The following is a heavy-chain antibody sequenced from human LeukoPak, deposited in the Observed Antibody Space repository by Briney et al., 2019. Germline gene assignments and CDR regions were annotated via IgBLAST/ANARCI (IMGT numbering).Heavy chain of an antibody. Sequence: GGSLRLSCAASGFTFSSYAMNWVHQAPGKGLEWVSGISGNGGSIYYADSVKGRFTVSRDNSKNTLYLQMNSLRAEDTAVYYCARDPRGVVSSSYFDSWGQGTLVTVSS. D-gene: IGHD3-10*01. CDR2: ISGNGGSI. J-gene: IGHJ4*02. V-gene: IGHV3-23*01. CDR3: ARDPRGVVSSSYFDS. CDR1: GFTFSSYA.